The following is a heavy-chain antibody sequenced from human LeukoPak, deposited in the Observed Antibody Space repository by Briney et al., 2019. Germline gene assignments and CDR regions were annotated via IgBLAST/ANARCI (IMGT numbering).Heavy chain of an antibody. J-gene: IGHJ4*02. CDR1: VFTFSSYG. D-gene: IGHD1-26*01. CDR3: SKDRPYSGSYWGGYYFDY. CDR2: IRYDGSNK. Sequence: GGSLRLSCAASVFTFSSYGMHWLRQAPGKGLEWVAFIRYDGSNKYYADSVKGRFTISRDNSKNTLYLQMNSLRAEDTAVYYWSKDRPYSGSYWGGYYFDYWGQGTLVTVSS. V-gene: IGHV3-30*02.